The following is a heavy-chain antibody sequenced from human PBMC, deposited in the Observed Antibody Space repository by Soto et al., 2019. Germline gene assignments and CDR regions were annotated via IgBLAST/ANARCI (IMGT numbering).Heavy chain of an antibody. CDR3: ATAGGSTWDYGMDV. D-gene: IGHD2-15*01. J-gene: IGHJ6*02. V-gene: IGHV3-23*01. Sequence: EVQLLESGGGLVQPGGSLRLSCAASGFTFSRHAMSWVRQAPGKGLEWVSAISGGGDSAYHADSLKGRFTISRDNSKNTHLPQMNSLRDEDTALYYYATAGGSTWDYGMDVWGQGTTVTVSS. CDR2: ISGGGDSA. CDR1: GFTFSRHA.